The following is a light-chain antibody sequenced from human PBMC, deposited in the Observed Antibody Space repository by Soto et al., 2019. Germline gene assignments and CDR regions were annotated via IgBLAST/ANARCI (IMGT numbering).Light chain of an antibody. V-gene: IGKV3-20*01. Sequence: EIVLTQSPGTLSLSPGERATLSCRASQSVSSSYLAWCQQKPGQAPRLLIYGASSRATGIPDRFSGSGSGTDFTLTISRLEAEDFAVYYCQQYGSSSFTFGPGTKVDIK. J-gene: IGKJ3*01. CDR3: QQYGSSSFT. CDR2: GAS. CDR1: QSVSSSY.